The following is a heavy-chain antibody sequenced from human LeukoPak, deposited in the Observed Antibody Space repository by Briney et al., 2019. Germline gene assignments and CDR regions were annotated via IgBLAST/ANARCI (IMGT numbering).Heavy chain of an antibody. CDR3: GRDFGLTGTKRSFDI. V-gene: IGHV3-11*01. CDR2: ISGSGTII. CDR1: GFTFRDYY. D-gene: IGHD1-7*01. Sequence: GGSLRLSCAVSGFTFRDYYMGWIRQAPGKGLEWLSYISGSGTIIYYADSVKGRFTISRDNAKNSLDLQMNSLRADDTAVYYCGRDFGLTGTKRSFDIWGQGTMVTVSS. J-gene: IGHJ3*02.